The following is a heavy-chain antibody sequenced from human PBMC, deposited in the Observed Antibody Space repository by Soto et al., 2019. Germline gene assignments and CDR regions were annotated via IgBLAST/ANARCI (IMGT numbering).Heavy chain of an antibody. Sequence: QVQLQQWGAGLLKPSETLSLTCAVYGGSFSGYSWSWIRQPPGKGLEWIGEINHGGGTNYNPSLKTRVPISVATSNNQFSLKLSSGTAADRAVYYCARGGDCTSISCPLGYYYGMDVWGQGTSVTVSS. CDR2: INHGGGT. CDR1: GGSFSGYS. CDR3: ARGGDCTSISCPLGYYYGMDV. D-gene: IGHD2-2*01. J-gene: IGHJ6*02. V-gene: IGHV4-34*01.